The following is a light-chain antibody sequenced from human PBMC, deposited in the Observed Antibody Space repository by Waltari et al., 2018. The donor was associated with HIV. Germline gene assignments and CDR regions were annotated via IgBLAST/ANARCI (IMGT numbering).Light chain of an antibody. Sequence: QSALTQPRSVSGSPGQSVTISCTGTSSDVGGYNYVSWYQQHPGKAAKLMMYDVSKRPSGVPYRYSGSKSGNTASLTISGLQAEDEADYYCCSYAGSYTWVFGGGTKLTVL. CDR1: SSDVGGYNY. V-gene: IGLV2-11*01. J-gene: IGLJ3*02. CDR2: DVS. CDR3: CSYAGSYTWV.